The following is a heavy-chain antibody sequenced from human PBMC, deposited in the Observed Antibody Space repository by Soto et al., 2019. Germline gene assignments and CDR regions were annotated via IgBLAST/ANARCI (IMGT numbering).Heavy chain of an antibody. CDR3: ARLPPDYGGDEGY. J-gene: IGHJ4*02. CDR2: IYTGGSA. V-gene: IGHV3-53*01. D-gene: IGHD4-17*01. CDR1: GFTVNTNY. Sequence: EVQLVESGGGLIQPGESLRLSCAASGFTVNTNYMSWVRQAPGKGLEWVSVIYTGGSAYYADSVKGRFTISRDNSNNTLYLQMNSMRAEDTAVYYCARLPPDYGGDEGYWGQGTLVTVSS.